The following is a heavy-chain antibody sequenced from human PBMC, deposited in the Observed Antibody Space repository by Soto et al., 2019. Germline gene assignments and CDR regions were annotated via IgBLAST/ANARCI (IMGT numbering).Heavy chain of an antibody. CDR1: GFTFSTYA. D-gene: IGHD6-13*01. CDR2: ITGSGDRT. V-gene: IGHV3-23*01. Sequence: EVQLLESGGDLVQPGGSLRLSCAASGFTFSTYAMRWVRQAPGKGLEWFSSITGSGDRTYYADSVKGRFTISRDNSQSTLHLQMNSLRAEDTAVYYCARMYSSSCDYWGQGTLVTVSS. J-gene: IGHJ4*02. CDR3: ARMYSSSCDY.